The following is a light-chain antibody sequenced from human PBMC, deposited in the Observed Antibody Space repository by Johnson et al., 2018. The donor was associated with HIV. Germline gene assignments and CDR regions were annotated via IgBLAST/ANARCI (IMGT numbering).Light chain of an antibody. V-gene: IGLV1-51*01. Sequence: QSVLTQPPSVSAAPGQKVTISCSGSSSNIGNNYVSWYQQLPGTAPKLLIYDNNNRHSGIPDRFSGSKSGTSATLGITGLQTGDEADYYCGTWDSSLNAYVFGAATKVAVL. CDR3: GTWDSSLNAYV. CDR2: DNN. CDR1: SSNIGNNY. J-gene: IGLJ1*01.